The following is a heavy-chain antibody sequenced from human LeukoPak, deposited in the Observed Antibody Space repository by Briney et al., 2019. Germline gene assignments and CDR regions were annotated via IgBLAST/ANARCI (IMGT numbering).Heavy chain of an antibody. V-gene: IGHV3-7*01. CDR1: GFTFSSYW. CDR2: IKQDGSEK. D-gene: IGHD6-6*01. Sequence: GGSLRLSCAASGFTFSSYWMSWVRQAPGKGLEWVANIKQDGSEKYYVDSVKGRFTISRDNAKNSLYLQMNSLRAEDTAVYFCATYHRSSYYYIDAWGKGTTVTVS. CDR3: ATYHRSSYYYIDA. J-gene: IGHJ6*03.